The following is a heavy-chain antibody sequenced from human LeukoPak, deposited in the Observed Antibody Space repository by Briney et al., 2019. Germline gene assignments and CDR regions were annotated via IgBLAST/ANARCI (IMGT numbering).Heavy chain of an antibody. J-gene: IGHJ4*02. Sequence: GGSLRLSSAASGFTFSSYGMHWVRQAPGKGLEWVAVISYDGSNKYYADSVKGRFTISRDNSKNTLYLQMNSLRAEDTAVYYCAKDLEGGYDLIDYWGQGTLVTVSS. CDR2: ISYDGSNK. CDR1: GFTFSSYG. CDR3: AKDLEGGYDLIDY. D-gene: IGHD5-12*01. V-gene: IGHV3-30*18.